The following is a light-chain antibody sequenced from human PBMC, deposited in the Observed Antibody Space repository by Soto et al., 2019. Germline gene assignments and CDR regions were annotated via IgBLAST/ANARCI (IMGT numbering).Light chain of an antibody. CDR3: QHYDNVPYT. CDR2: DAS. V-gene: IGKV1-33*01. J-gene: IGKJ2*01. Sequence: DIQMTQSPSSLSASVGDRDTITCQASQDISNYLNWYQQKPGKAPKLLINDASRLQTGVPSRFSGRGSGTDFTFTISSLQPEDIATYYCQHYDNVPYTFRQGTKLEIK. CDR1: QDISNY.